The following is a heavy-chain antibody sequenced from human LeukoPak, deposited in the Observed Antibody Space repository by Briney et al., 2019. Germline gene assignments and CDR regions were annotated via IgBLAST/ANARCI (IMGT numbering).Heavy chain of an antibody. D-gene: IGHD5-18*01. J-gene: IGHJ4*02. CDR3: ARAYSYGYRLPDY. Sequence: GGSLRLSCAASGFTFSSYAMSWVRQAPGKGLEWVSAISGSGGSTYYADSVKGRFTISRDNSKNTLYLQMNSLRAEDTAVYYCARAYSYGYRLPDYWGQGTLVTVSS. V-gene: IGHV3-23*01. CDR1: GFTFSSYA. CDR2: ISGSGGST.